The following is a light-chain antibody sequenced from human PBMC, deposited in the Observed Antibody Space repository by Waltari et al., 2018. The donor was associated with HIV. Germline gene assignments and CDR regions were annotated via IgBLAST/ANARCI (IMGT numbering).Light chain of an antibody. CDR1: SSDVGGYKY. CDR3: SSYTTSNTPYV. V-gene: IGLV2-14*03. J-gene: IGLJ1*01. CDR2: DVS. Sequence: QSALPQPASVSGSPGQSITLSCAGPSSDVGGYKYVSWYQQHPGKAPRLMIYDVSNRPSGVSNRFSGSKSGNTASLTISGLQAEDEADYYCSSYTTSNTPYVFGTGTKVTVL.